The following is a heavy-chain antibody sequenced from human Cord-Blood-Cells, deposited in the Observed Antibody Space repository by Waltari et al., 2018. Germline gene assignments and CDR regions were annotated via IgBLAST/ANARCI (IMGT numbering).Heavy chain of an antibody. J-gene: IGHJ2*01. CDR1: GYTFTGYY. D-gene: IGHD7-27*01. CDR2: INPNSGST. CDR3: ARGSNWDWYFDL. Sequence: QVQLVQSGAEVKKPGASVKVSCKASGYTFTGYYMHWVRQAPGQGLEWMGWINPNSGSTNYAQKCQGRVTMTRDTSISTSYMELSRLRSDDTAVYYCARGSNWDWYFDLWGRGTLVTVSS. V-gene: IGHV1-2*02.